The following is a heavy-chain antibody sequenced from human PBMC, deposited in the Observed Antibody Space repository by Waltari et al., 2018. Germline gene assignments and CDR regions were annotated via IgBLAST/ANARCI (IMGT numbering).Heavy chain of an antibody. CDR1: GFTFSSYA. CDR2: IYSGGST. J-gene: IGHJ4*02. CDR3: AKRSGYSSSWGFDY. Sequence: EVQLLESGGGLVQPGGSLRLSCAASGFTFSSYAMSWVRQAPGKGLEWVSVIYSGGSTCYADSVKGRLTISRDNSKNTLYLQMNSLRAEDTAVYYCAKRSGYSSSWGFDYWGQGTLVTVSS. V-gene: IGHV3-23*03. D-gene: IGHD6-13*01.